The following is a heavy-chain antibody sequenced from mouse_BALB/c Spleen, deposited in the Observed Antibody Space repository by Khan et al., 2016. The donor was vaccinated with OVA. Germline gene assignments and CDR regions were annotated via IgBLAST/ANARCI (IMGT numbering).Heavy chain of an antibody. CDR1: GFSLTSYG. J-gene: IGHJ2*01. CDR3: ARNRESDYFDY. CDR2: IWAGGST. V-gene: IGHV2-9*02. Sequence: VELVESGPGLVAPSQSLSITCTVSGFSLTSYGIHWVRQPPGKGLEWLGIIWAGGSTNYNSALMSRLSISQDTSRSQVFLKMNSLQTDDTAMYFCARNRESDYFDYWGQGTTLTVSS.